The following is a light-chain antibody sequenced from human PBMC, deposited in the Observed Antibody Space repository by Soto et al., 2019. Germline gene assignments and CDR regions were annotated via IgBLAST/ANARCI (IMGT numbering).Light chain of an antibody. CDR3: QQYNSYPLT. CDR2: KAS. Sequence: DIQMTQSPSTLSASVGDRVTIACMDSQSISSWFAWYQQKPWKAPNVLIYKASTLKSGVPSRFSGSGSGTEFTLTISSLQPDDFATYYCQQYNSYPLTFGGGTKV. CDR1: QSISSW. J-gene: IGKJ4*01. V-gene: IGKV1-5*03.